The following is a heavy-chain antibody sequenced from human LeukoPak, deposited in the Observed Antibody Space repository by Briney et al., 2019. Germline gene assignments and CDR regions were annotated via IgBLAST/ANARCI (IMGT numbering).Heavy chain of an antibody. D-gene: IGHD3-16*01. J-gene: IGHJ4*02. CDR1: GFTFSSYW. CDR2: IKQDGSEK. Sequence: GGSLRLSCAASGFTFSSYWMSWVRQAPGKGLEWVANIKQDGSEKYYVDSVKGRFTISRDNSKNTLYLQMNSLRAEDTAVYYCAKVGGDFDYWGQGTLVTVSS. CDR3: AKVGGDFDY. V-gene: IGHV3-7*01.